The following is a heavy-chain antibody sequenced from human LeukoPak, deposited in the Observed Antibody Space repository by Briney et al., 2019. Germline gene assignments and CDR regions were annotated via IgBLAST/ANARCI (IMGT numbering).Heavy chain of an antibody. V-gene: IGHV4-34*01. J-gene: IGHJ4*02. D-gene: IGHD4-17*01. CDR1: GGSFSGYY. CDR2: INHSGST. CDR3: ARGQGATVTTSFDY. Sequence: SETLSLTCAVYGGSFSGYYWSWIRQPPGKGLEWIGEINHSGSTNYNPSLKSRVTISVDTSKNQFSLKLSSVTAADTAVYYCARGQGATVTTSFDYWGQGTLVTVFS.